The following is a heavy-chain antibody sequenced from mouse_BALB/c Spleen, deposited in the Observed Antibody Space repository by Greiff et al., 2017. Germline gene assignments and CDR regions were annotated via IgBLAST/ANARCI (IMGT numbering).Heavy chain of an antibody. J-gene: IGHJ2*01. Sequence: QVQLQQSGAELMKPGASVKISCKATGYTFSSYWIEWVKQRPGHGLEWIGEILPGSGSTNYNEKFKGKATFTADTSSNTAYMQLSSLTSEDSAVYYCARRGYGYGYYFDYWGQGTTLTVSS. CDR3: ARRGYGYGYYFDY. V-gene: IGHV1-9*01. CDR1: GYTFSSYW. D-gene: IGHD2-2*01. CDR2: ILPGSGST.